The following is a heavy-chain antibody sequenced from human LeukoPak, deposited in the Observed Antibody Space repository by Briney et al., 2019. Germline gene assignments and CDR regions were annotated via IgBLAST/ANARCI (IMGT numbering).Heavy chain of an antibody. CDR3: VRSSGYYSSLFYMHV. J-gene: IGHJ6*03. CDR1: GYTFTSYY. CDR2: INPSGGST. V-gene: IGHV1-46*01. D-gene: IGHD3-22*01. Sequence: RASVKVSCKASGYTFTSYYMHWVRQAPGQGLEWMGIINPSGGSTSYAQKFQGRVTRTRDMSTSTVYMELSSLRSEDTAVYYCVRSSGYYSSLFYMHVWGKGTTVTVSS.